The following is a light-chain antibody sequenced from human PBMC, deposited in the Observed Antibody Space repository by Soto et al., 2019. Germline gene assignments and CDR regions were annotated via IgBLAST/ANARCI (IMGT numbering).Light chain of an antibody. CDR1: NSNIGGGSD. CDR2: GNT. CDR3: QSHDSSLSALV. J-gene: IGLJ2*01. Sequence: QSVLTQPPSVSGAPGQTVTISCTGSNSNIGGGSDVHWYQQLPGTAPKLLIYGNTNRPSGVPDRFSGSKSGTSASLAITGLQAEDEADYYCQSHDSSLSALVFGGGTKLTVL. V-gene: IGLV1-40*01.